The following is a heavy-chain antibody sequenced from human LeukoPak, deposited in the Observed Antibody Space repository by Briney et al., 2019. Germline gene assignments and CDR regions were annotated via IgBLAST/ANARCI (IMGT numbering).Heavy chain of an antibody. Sequence: PGRSLRLSCVASGFTFSSYAMHWVRQAPGKGLESVALISYDGSNKYYADSVKGRFTISRDNSKNTLYLQMNSLRADDTAVYYCARLRSKYWFDPWGQGTLVTVSS. V-gene: IGHV3-30-3*01. CDR3: ARLRSKYWFDP. CDR1: GFTFSSYA. D-gene: IGHD4-11*01. CDR2: ISYDGSNK. J-gene: IGHJ5*02.